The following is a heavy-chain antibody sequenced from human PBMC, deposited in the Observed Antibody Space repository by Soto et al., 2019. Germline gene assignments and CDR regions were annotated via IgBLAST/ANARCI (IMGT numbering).Heavy chain of an antibody. Sequence: EVQLVESGGGLIQPGGSLRLSCAASGFTVSSNYMSWVRQAAGKGMEWDSDNHSGGSIYYAALVKGRFTITRDNSNNSLYLQINSLRPEDTSVYYCARDHRVTIFGVVIDYYYYGSDVWGQGSTVTVAS. CDR2: NHSGGSI. CDR3: ARDHRVTIFGVVIDYYYYGSDV. CDR1: GFTVSSNY. V-gene: IGHV3-53*01. D-gene: IGHD3-3*01. J-gene: IGHJ6*02.